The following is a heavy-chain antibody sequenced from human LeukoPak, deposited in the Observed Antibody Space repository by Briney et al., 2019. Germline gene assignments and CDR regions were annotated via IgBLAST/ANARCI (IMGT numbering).Heavy chain of an antibody. CDR3: ARGTWRYGMDV. V-gene: IGHV4-59*01. CDR2: IYYSGST. J-gene: IGHJ6*02. Sequence: SETLSLTCAVYGGSFSGYYWSWIRQPPGKGLEWIGYIYYSGSTNYNPSLKSRVTISVDTSKNQFSLKLSSVTAADTAVYYCARGTWRYGMDVWGQGTTVTVSS. D-gene: IGHD3-3*01. CDR1: GGSFSGYY.